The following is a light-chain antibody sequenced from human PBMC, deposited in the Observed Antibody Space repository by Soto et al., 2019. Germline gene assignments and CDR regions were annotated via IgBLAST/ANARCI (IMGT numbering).Light chain of an antibody. CDR2: LGS. Sequence: DIVMTQSPLSLSVSPGEPASISCRSSQSLLRNNGRNYLDWYVQKPGQSPQLLIYLGSTRASGVPDRFSGSAAGSDYTLIISRVEAGDVVVYFCMQAQQSHRTLGGGTKVEIK. J-gene: IGKJ4*01. CDR1: QSLLRNNGRNY. CDR3: MQAQQSHRT. V-gene: IGKV2-28*01.